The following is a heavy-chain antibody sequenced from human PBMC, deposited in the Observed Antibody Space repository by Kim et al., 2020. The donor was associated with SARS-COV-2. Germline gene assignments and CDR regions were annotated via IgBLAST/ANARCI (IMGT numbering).Heavy chain of an antibody. Sequence: SGPTLVNPTQTLTLTCTFSGFSLTSDVAGVTWVRQPPGKALEWLALIYWNGQKKYSLSLHNRLTIAKATSRSQVVLTLTNMDPADTATYYCAHDSPGRYGFDGWGQGTTVTVSS. J-gene: IGHJ6*02. CDR2: IYWNGQK. CDR1: GFSLTSDVAG. CDR3: AHDSPGRYGFDG. V-gene: IGHV2-5*01. D-gene: IGHD2-15*01.